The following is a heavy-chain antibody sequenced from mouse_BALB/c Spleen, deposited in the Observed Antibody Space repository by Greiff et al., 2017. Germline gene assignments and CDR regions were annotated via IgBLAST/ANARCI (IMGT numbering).Heavy chain of an antibody. V-gene: IGHV5-17*02. D-gene: IGHD1-3*01. CDR1: GFTFSSFG. CDR3: ARDNYPYYAMDY. Sequence: EVQLVESGGGLVKPGGSRKLSCAASGFTFSSFGMHWVRQAPEKGLEWVAYISSGSSTIYYADTVKGRFTISRDNPKNTLFLQMTSLRSEDTAMYYCARDNYPYYAMDYWGQGTSVTVSS. CDR2: ISSGSSTI. J-gene: IGHJ4*01.